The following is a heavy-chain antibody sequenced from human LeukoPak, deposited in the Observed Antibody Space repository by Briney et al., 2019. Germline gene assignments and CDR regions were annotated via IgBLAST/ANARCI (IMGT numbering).Heavy chain of an antibody. Sequence: SETLSLTCTVSGGSISSYYWSWIRQPPGKGLEWIGYIYYSGSTNYNPSLKSRVTISVDTSKNQFSLKLSSVTAADTAVYYCARSSGSYYPDAFDIWGQGTMVTVSS. CDR2: IYYSGST. D-gene: IGHD3-10*01. J-gene: IGHJ3*02. CDR3: ARSSGSYYPDAFDI. V-gene: IGHV4-59*08. CDR1: GGSISSYY.